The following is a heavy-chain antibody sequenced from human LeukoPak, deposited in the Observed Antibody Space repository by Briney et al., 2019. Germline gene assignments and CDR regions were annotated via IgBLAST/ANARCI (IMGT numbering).Heavy chain of an antibody. CDR2: INPNSGGT. CDR1: GYTFTGYY. D-gene: IGHD1-26*01. Sequence: GASVRVSCKASGYTFTGYYMHWVRQAPGQGLEWMGWINPNSGGTNYAQKFQGRVTMTRDTSISTAYMELSRLRSDDTAVYYCARDWDLYCAFDIWGQGTMVTVSS. CDR3: ARDWDLYCAFDI. J-gene: IGHJ3*02. V-gene: IGHV1-2*02.